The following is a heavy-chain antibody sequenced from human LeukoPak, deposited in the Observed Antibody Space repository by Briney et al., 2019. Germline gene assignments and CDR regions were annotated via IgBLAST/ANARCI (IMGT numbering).Heavy chain of an antibody. V-gene: IGHV4-39*01. D-gene: IGHD3-22*01. CDR1: GGSFSGYY. CDR2: IYYSGST. J-gene: IGHJ4*02. Sequence: SETLSLTCAVYGGSFSGYYWGWIRQPPGKGLEWIGSIYYSGSTYYNLSLKSRVTISVDTSKNQFSLKLSSVTAADTAVYYCARLQPLRFYDSSGYDFFDYWGQGTLVTVSS. CDR3: ARLQPLRFYDSSGYDFFDY.